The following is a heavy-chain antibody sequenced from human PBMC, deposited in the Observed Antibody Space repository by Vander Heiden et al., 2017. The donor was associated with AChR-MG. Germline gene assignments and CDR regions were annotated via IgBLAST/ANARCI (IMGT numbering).Heavy chain of an antibody. D-gene: IGHD3-22*01. Sequence: QLPPVQSGAEVKKPGSPAKVYCKASAGTFSSYAISWVRQAPGQGLDWMGGSIPIFGTANYAQKFQGRVTITADKSTSTAYMELSSLRSDETAVYYCARGLNYYDISGYDYFGDYWGQGRRVTVSS. CDR2: SIPIFGTA. CDR1: AGTFSSYA. V-gene: IGHV1-69*06. CDR3: ARGLNYYDISGYDYFGDY. J-gene: IGHJ4*02.